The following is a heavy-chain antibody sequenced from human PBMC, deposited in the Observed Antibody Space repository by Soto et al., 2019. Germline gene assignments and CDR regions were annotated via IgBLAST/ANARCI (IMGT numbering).Heavy chain of an antibody. D-gene: IGHD3-9*01. Sequence: KVSCKASGGTFNTYAISWVRQAPGQGLEWMGWISAYNGNTNYAQKLQGRVTMTTDTSTSTAYMELRSLRSDDTAVYYCARAFDILTGSPFYFDYWGQGTLVTVSS. J-gene: IGHJ4*02. CDR1: GGTFNTYA. CDR3: ARAFDILTGSPFYFDY. V-gene: IGHV1-18*01. CDR2: ISAYNGNT.